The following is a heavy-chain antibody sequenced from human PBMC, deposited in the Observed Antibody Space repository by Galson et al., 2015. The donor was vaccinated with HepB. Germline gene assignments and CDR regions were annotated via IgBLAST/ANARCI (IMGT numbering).Heavy chain of an antibody. CDR1: GDSVSSNSAA. Sequence: CAISGDSVSSNSAAWNWIRQSPSRGLEWLGRTYYRSKWYNDYAVSVKSRITINPDTSKNQFSLQLNSVTPEDTAVYYCAREPYYDSSGYYYLNFDYWGQGTLVTVSS. D-gene: IGHD3-22*01. V-gene: IGHV6-1*01. CDR3: AREPYYDSSGYYYLNFDY. J-gene: IGHJ4*02. CDR2: TYYRSKWYN.